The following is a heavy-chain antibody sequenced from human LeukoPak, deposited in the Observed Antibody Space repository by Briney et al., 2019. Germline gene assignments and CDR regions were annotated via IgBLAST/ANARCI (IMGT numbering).Heavy chain of an antibody. CDR2: IYYTGIS. Sequence: SETLSLTCTVSGGPITNYYWSWIRQAPGKGLEWIGYIYYTGISSYNPSLKSRVTISVGTSDNQFSLKLSSVTAADTAVYYCARRFSSSWYGHYFDYWGQGALVSVSS. J-gene: IGHJ4*02. CDR1: GGPITNYY. CDR3: ARRFSSSWYGHYFDY. D-gene: IGHD6-13*01. V-gene: IGHV4-59*08.